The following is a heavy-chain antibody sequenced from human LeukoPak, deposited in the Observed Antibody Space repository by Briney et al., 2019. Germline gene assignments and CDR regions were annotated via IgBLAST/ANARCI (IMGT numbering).Heavy chain of an antibody. V-gene: IGHV1-69*13. CDR2: IIPIFGTA. J-gene: IGHJ4*02. D-gene: IGHD1-26*01. CDR1: GGTFSSYA. CDR3: ARGSGSYYHFDY. Sequence: GASVKVSCKASGGTFSSYAISWVRQAPGQGLEWMGGIIPIFGTANYAQKFQGRVTITADESTSTAYMELSTLRSEDTAVYYCARGSGSYYHFDYWGQGTLVTVSS.